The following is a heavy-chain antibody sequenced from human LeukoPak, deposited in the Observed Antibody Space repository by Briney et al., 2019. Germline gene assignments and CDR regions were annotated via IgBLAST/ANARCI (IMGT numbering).Heavy chain of an antibody. D-gene: IGHD3-22*01. CDR3: ARDFGYF. CDR2: ISSSGSII. CDR1: CFTISNYK. Sequence: PGGSMRLSCASSCFTISNYKMNLRRQAPGKGLEWVSYISSSGSIIYYSDSVKGRFTISRDNAKNSLYLQMNSMRAEDTAVYYCARDFGYFWGQGTLVTVSS. J-gene: IGHJ4*02. V-gene: IGHV3-48*03.